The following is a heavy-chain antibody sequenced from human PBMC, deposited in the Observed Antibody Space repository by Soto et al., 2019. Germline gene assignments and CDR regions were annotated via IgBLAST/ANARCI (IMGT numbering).Heavy chain of an antibody. V-gene: IGHV4-59*01. CDR3: ARSFYESSGSYPL. CDR1: GGSMSPYY. Sequence: SETLSLTCTVSGGSMSPYYWSWIRQPPGKGLEWIGYIYYTGSTSYNPSLKSRVTISVDTSKTQFSLKLSSVTAADTALYYCARSFYESSGSYPLWGQGTLVTVSS. J-gene: IGHJ4*02. CDR2: IYYTGST. D-gene: IGHD3-22*01.